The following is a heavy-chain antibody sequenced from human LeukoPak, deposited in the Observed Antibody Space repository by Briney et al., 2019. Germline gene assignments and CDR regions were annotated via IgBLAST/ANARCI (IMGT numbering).Heavy chain of an antibody. J-gene: IGHJ4*02. V-gene: IGHV1-2*06. Sequence: ASVKVSCKASGYTFTGYYMHWVRQAPGQGLEWMGRINPNSGGTNYAQKFQGRVTMTRDTSISTAYIELSRLRSDDTAVYYCARERWRSSSIVADYWGQGTLVTVSS. D-gene: IGHD6-6*01. CDR1: GYTFTGYY. CDR3: ARERWRSSSIVADY. CDR2: INPNSGGT.